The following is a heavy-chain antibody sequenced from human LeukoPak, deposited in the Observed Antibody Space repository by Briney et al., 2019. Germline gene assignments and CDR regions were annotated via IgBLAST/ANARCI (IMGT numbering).Heavy chain of an antibody. CDR2: INPSGGST. Sequence: GASVKVSRKASGYTFISYYMHWVRQAPGQGLEWMGIINPSGGSTSYAQKFQGRVTMTRDTSTSTVYMELSSLRSEDTAVYYCARDSHSVLDYWGQGTLVTVSS. CDR1: GYTFISYY. D-gene: IGHD6-19*01. J-gene: IGHJ4*02. CDR3: ARDSHSVLDY. V-gene: IGHV1-46*01.